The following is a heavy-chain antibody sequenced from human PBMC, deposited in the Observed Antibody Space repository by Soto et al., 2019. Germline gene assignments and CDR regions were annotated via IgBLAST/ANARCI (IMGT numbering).Heavy chain of an antibody. J-gene: IGHJ6*03. D-gene: IGHD2-2*03. CDR1: GFTFSDYS. CDR3: AKDADPTWIADYYYMDV. V-gene: IGHV3-48*02. CDR2: IIGSSRTT. Sequence: PGGSLRLSCAASGFTFSDYSMNWVRQAPGKGLEWISYIIGSSRTTYYADSVKGRITISRDNAKSSLYLQMNSLRDEDTAVYYCAKDADPTWIADYYYMDVWGKGTTVTVSS.